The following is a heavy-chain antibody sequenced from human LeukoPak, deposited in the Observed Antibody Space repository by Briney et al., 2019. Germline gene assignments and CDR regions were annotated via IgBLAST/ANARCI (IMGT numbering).Heavy chain of an antibody. CDR1: GGSISSYY. D-gene: IGHD3-22*01. J-gene: IGHJ3*02. CDR2: ISTSGST. V-gene: IGHV4-4*07. Sequence: SETLSLTCTVSGGSISSYYWGWIRQPAGKGLAWIGRISTSGSTNYNPSLKSRVTMSVDTSNNQFSLKLSSVTAADTAVYYCARVSHYYDSSGYYYVRAFDIWGQGTMVTVSS. CDR3: ARVSHYYDSSGYYYVRAFDI.